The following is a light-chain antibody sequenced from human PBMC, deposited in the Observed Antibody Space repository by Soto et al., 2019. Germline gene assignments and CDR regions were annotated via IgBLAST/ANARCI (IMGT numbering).Light chain of an antibody. Sequence: DIQMTQSPSSLSASVGDRVTITCQASHDIRNYLNWYQQKPGQAPKLLIYDVFNLEPGVPSRFSGSGFGTDFTFSISSLQPEDFATYYCQQVHSWPLTFGGGTKVDIK. V-gene: IGKV1-33*01. CDR3: QQVHSWPLT. CDR1: HDIRNY. J-gene: IGKJ4*01. CDR2: DVF.